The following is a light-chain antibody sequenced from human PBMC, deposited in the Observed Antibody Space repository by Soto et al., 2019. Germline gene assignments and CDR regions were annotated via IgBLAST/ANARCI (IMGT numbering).Light chain of an antibody. CDR1: HGVGSW. J-gene: IGKJ3*01. Sequence: DIQMTQSPSSVYASVGDRVTITCRASHGVGSWFAWYQQKPGKAPKLLISAASSLQNGVPSRFRASGAWADFTLTLCRLQPEVFGTYYVLQASILAVTFGPGTKVDIK. V-gene: IGKV1-12*01. CDR2: AAS. CDR3: LQASILAVT.